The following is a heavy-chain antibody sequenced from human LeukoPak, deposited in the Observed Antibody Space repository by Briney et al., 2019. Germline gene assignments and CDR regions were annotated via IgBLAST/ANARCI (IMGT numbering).Heavy chain of an antibody. D-gene: IGHD6-6*01. CDR1: GFTSSSYW. Sequence: GGSLRLSCAASGFTSSSYWMHWVRQAPGKGLVWVSRINSDGSSAIYADSVKGRFTFSRDNAKNTLYLQMNSLRAEDTAVYYCVRDKFGTLIYGSSCFDSWGQGTLVTVSS. J-gene: IGHJ4*02. CDR2: INSDGSSA. CDR3: VRDKFGTLIYGSSCFDS. V-gene: IGHV3-74*01.